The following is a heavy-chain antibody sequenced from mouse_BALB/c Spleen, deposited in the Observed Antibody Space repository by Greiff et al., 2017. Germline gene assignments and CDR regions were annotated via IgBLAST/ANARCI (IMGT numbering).Heavy chain of an antibody. CDR3: TRELPYYYAMDY. CDR2: INPSNGGT. Sequence: QVQLQQPGAELVKPGASVKLSCKASGYTFTSYYMYWVKQRPGQGLEWIGGINPSNGGTNFNEKFKSKATLTVDKSSSTAYMQLSSLTSEDSAVYYCTRELPYYYAMDYWGQGTSVTVSS. CDR1: GYTFTSYY. J-gene: IGHJ4*01. V-gene: IGHV1S81*02.